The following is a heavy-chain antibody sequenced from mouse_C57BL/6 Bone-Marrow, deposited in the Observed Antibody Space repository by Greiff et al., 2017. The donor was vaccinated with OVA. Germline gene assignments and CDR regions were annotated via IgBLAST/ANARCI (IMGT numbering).Heavy chain of an antibody. V-gene: IGHV2-9-1*01. Sequence: VQLQQSGPGLVAPSQSLSITCTVSGFSLTSYAISWVRQPPGKGLEWLGVIWPGGGTNYNSALNSRLSISKDNSTSQVFLKMNSLQTDDTARYYCAAYTTVDWYFDVWGTGTTVTVSS. D-gene: IGHD1-1*01. J-gene: IGHJ1*03. CDR1: GFSLTSYA. CDR3: AAYTTVDWYFDV. CDR2: IWPGGGT.